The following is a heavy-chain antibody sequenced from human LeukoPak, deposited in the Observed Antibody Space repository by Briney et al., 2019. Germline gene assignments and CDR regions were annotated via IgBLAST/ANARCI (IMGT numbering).Heavy chain of an antibody. CDR3: ARDGVRVPAAADY. D-gene: IGHD2-2*01. CDR1: GYTFTDYG. V-gene: IGHV1-18*01. CDR2: ISAYYDNT. J-gene: IGHJ4*02. Sequence: ASVKVSCKASGYTFTDYGISWVRQAPGQGLEWMGWISAYYDNTNYAQKLQGRVTMTTDTSTTTAYMELRSLRSDDTAMYYCARDGVRVPAAADYWGQGTLVTVSS.